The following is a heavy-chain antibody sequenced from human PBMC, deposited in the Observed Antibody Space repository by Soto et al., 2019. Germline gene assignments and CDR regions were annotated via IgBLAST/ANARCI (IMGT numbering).Heavy chain of an antibody. CDR1: GFTFDDFA. CDR2: ISWDGASI. CDR3: AKGPCLVASSGNPDS. Sequence: EVQLVESGGGLVQPGRSLRLSCAASGFTFDDFAMHWVRQPPGKGLEWVSGISWDGASIVYADSVKGRFTIYRENAKNSLYIQLDSLSVEETAIYYCAKGPCLVASSGNPDSWGQGTLVSVSS. J-gene: IGHJ4*02. V-gene: IGHV3-9*01.